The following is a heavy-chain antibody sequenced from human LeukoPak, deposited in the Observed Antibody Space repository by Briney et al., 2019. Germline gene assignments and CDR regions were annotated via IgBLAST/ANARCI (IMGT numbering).Heavy chain of an antibody. CDR1: GFTFSNAW. J-gene: IGHJ4*02. D-gene: IGHD6-6*01. CDR3: TTEVSQLVPSFDY. V-gene: IGHV3-15*01. CDR2: IKSKTDGGTT. Sequence: PGGSLRLSCAASGFTFSNAWMSWVRQAPGKGLEWVGRIKSKTDGGTTDYAAPVKGRFTISRDDSKNTLYLQVNSLKTEDTAVYYCTTEVSQLVPSFDYWGQGTLVTVSS.